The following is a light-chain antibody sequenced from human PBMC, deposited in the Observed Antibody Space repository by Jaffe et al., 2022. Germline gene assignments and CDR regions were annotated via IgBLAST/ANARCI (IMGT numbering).Light chain of an antibody. J-gene: IGKJ1*01. V-gene: IGKV1-5*03. CDR3: QQYNSYWCRT. CDR2: KAS. CDR1: QSISSW. Sequence: DIQMTQSPSTLSASVGDRVTITCRASQSISSWLAWYQQKPGKAPKLLIYKASSLESGVPSRFSGSGSGTEFTLTISSLQPDDFATYYCQQYNSYWCRTFGQGTKVEIK.